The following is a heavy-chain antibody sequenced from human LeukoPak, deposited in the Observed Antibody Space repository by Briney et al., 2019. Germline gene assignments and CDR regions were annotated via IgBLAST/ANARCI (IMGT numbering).Heavy chain of an antibody. CDR1: GCAFSSHY. J-gene: IGHJ3*01. Sequence: KPSETLSLTFTVSGCAFSSHYWSWIRQPPGKGLEWIGYISYIGSTNYNPSLKSRVTISVDTSKKQFSLKLSSVTAADTAVYYCARDPTTVTKGLDVWGQGTMVTVSS. CDR3: ARDPTTVTKGLDV. D-gene: IGHD4-17*01. V-gene: IGHV4-59*11. CDR2: ISYIGST.